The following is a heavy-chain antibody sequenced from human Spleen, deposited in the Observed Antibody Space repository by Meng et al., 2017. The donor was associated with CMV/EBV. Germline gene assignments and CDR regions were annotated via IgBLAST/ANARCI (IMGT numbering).Heavy chain of an antibody. J-gene: IGHJ4*02. Sequence: GESLKISCTASGFSFIRYSMNWVRKAPGKGLEWVSAISGSGGSTYYADSVKGRFTISRDNSKNTLYLQMNSLRAEDTAVYYCAKARQELLWFGDAEEGFDYWGQGTLVTVSS. CDR3: AKARQELLWFGDAEEGFDY. V-gene: IGHV3-23*01. CDR1: GFSFIRYS. D-gene: IGHD3-10*01. CDR2: ISGSGGST.